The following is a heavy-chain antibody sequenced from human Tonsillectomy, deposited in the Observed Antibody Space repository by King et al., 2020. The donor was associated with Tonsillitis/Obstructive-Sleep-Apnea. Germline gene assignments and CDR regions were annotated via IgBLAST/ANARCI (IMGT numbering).Heavy chain of an antibody. CDR3: VRTAEGSYDFCSGISDHYYYMDA. J-gene: IGHJ6*03. Sequence: QLQESGPGLVKPSETLSLTCTVSGDSISRYYWSWFRQPPGKGLEWIGYIHHSGTTNYNPSLKSRVTIAVDTSKNQFSLKVTFVSAADAAVYFCVRTAEGSYDFCSGISDHYYYMDAWGKGTTVTVS. CDR1: GDSISRYY. CDR2: IHHSGTT. V-gene: IGHV4-59*01. D-gene: IGHD3-3*01.